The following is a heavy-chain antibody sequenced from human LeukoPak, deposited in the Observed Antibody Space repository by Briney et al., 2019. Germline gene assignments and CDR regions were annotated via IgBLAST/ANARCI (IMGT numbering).Heavy chain of an antibody. Sequence: GGSLRLSCAASGLTVSSNYMSWVRQAPGKGLEWVSVIYSGGSTYYADSVKGRFTISRDNSKNTLYLQMNSLRAEDTAVYYCARDGPVPPHYYSYGMDVWGQGTTVTVSS. V-gene: IGHV3-66*02. CDR3: ARDGPVPPHYYSYGMDV. D-gene: IGHD2-2*01. CDR1: GLTVSSNY. CDR2: IYSGGST. J-gene: IGHJ6*02.